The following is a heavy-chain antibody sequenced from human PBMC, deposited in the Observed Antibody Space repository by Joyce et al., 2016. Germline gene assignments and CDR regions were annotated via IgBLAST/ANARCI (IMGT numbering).Heavy chain of an antibody. CDR2: IYPHHSDT. V-gene: IGHV5-51*01. J-gene: IGHJ4*02. CDR3: ARDPQGFDY. CDR1: GYIFSNYW. Sequence: VQLVQPGAEVKKPGESLKISCSASGYIFSNYWIGWVRQVPGKGLGWIAMIYPHHSDTTYSPSLKGQVTISADESVSTAYQQWRSQKASDTAMYYCARDPQGFDYWGQGTLVTVSS.